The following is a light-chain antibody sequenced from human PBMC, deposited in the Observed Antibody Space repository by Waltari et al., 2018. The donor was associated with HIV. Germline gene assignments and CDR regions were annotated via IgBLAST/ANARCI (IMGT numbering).Light chain of an antibody. CDR2: DSS. CDR1: QTVINK. CDR3: QQLNSYPRA. J-gene: IGKJ3*01. V-gene: IGKV1-39*01. Sequence: DIQMTQSPSSLSASVGDSVTITCRASQTVINKVNWYQQKPGKAPKVLIFDSSTLQSGVPSRFSGSGSGTDFTLTISSLQPDDFATYYCQQLNSYPRAFGPGTKVDIK.